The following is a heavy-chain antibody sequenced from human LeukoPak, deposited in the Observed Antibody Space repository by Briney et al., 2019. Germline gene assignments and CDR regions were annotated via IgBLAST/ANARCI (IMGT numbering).Heavy chain of an antibody. CDR1: GFTFSRYA. CDR2: ISYDGSNK. V-gene: IGHV3-30-3*01. D-gene: IGHD1-26*01. CDR3: ARSSGGSYGYFDY. Sequence: GGSLRLSCAASGFTFSRYAMHWVRQAPGKGLEWVAVISYDGSNKYYADSVKGRFTISRDNSKNTLYLQMNSLRAEDTAVYYCARSSGGSYGYFDYWGQGTLVTVSS. J-gene: IGHJ4*02.